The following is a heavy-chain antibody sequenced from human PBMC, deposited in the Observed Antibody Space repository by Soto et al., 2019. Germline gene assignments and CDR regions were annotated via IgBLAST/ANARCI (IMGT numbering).Heavy chain of an antibody. CDR1: GFTFRSFT. V-gene: IGHV3-21*01. Sequence: WGSLRLSCAASGFTFRSFTMNWVRQAPGKGLEWGSTISSNSAYIYYTDALRGRFTISRDNAKNSLHLQMNSLRAEDTAVYYCTRDASRDSSARGWFDPWGPGTLVT. J-gene: IGHJ5*02. D-gene: IGHD6-13*01. CDR3: TRDASRDSSARGWFDP. CDR2: ISSNSAYI.